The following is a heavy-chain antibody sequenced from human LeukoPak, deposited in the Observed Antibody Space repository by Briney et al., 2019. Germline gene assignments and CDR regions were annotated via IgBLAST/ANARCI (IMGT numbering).Heavy chain of an antibody. CDR1: GYTFTSYG. V-gene: IGHV1-18*01. Sequence: GASVKVSCKASGYTFTSYGISWVRQAPGQGLEWMGWISDYNGKTNYAQKFQGRVTMTTDTSTSTACMAVRSLRSDDTAVYYCARGRLGFCSGGSCSDFDYWGQGTLVTVSS. CDR3: ARGRLGFCSGGSCSDFDY. D-gene: IGHD2-15*01. CDR2: ISDYNGKT. J-gene: IGHJ4*02.